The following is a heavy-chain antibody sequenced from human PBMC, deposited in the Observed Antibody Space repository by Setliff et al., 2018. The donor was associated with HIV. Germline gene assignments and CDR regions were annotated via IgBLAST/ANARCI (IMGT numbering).Heavy chain of an antibody. J-gene: IGHJ6*02. Sequence: PGESLKISCKGSGYSFPTYWIAWVRQMPGKGLEWMGVIYPDESDSRYSPSFRGQVTISAGKSINTAYLQWSSLKASDTAMYYCARVPIHFDWSPPTFDYYHGMDVWGQGTTVTVSS. V-gene: IGHV5-51*01. CDR3: ARVPIHFDWSPPTFDYYHGMDV. CDR1: GYSFPTYW. D-gene: IGHD3-9*01. CDR2: IYPDESDS.